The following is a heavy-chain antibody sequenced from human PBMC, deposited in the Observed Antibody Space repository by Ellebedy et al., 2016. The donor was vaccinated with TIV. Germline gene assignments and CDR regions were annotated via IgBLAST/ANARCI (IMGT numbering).Heavy chain of an antibody. Sequence: MPSETLSLTCTVSGASINSYCWSWIRQPPGEGLEWIGYLYYSVNTNYNPSLKGRATISADTSKTQISLKLNSLTAADTAVYYCARDHDYGMDVWGPGIMVTVSS. CDR3: ARDHDYGMDV. D-gene: IGHD3-16*01. CDR1: GASINSYC. V-gene: IGHV4-59*01. J-gene: IGHJ6*02. CDR2: LYYSVNT.